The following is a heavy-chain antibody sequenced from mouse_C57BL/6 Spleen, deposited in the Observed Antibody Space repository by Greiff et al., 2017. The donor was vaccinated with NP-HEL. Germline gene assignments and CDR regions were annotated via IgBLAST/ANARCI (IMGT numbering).Heavy chain of an antibody. Sequence: VQLQQSGAELARPGASVKLSCKASGYTFTSYGISWVKQRTGQGLEWIGEIYPRSGNTYYNEQFKGKATLTADKSSSTAYMELRSLTSEDSAVYFCASQLTVFDYWGQGTTLTVSS. CDR2: IYPRSGNT. J-gene: IGHJ2*01. CDR3: ASQLTVFDY. D-gene: IGHD4-1*01. CDR1: GYTFTSYG. V-gene: IGHV1-81*01.